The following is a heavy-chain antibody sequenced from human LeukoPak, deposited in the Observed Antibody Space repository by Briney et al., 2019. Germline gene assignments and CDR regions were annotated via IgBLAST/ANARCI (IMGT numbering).Heavy chain of an antibody. V-gene: IGHV1-2*02. D-gene: IGHD3-10*01. CDR3: ARGFRVRGVIPPVDY. Sequence: ASVKVSCKASGYTFTGYYMHWVRQAPGQGLEWMGWINPNSGGTNYAQKFQGRVTMTRDTSISTAYMELSRLRSDDTAVYYCARGFRVRGVIPPVDYWGQGTLVTVSS. J-gene: IGHJ4*02. CDR2: INPNSGGT. CDR1: GYTFTGYY.